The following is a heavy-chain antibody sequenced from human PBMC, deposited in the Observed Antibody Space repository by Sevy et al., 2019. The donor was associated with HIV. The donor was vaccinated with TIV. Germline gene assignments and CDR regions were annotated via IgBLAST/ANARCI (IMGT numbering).Heavy chain of an antibody. Sequence: SETLSLTCTVSDVSISSGTNYWGWIRQPPGKGLEWIGSIYYSGTTYYNPSHKSRVTMSADTSMNQFSLKLSSVTVADTAVYYCARQRGGWYEYDASDVWGQGTMVTVS. J-gene: IGHJ3*01. CDR3: ARQRGGWYEYDASDV. CDR2: IYYSGTT. CDR1: DVSISSGTNY. D-gene: IGHD6-19*01. V-gene: IGHV4-39*01.